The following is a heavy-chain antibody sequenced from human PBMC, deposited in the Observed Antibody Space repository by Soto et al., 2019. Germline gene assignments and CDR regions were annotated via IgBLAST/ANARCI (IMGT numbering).Heavy chain of an antibody. Sequence: SETLSLTCAVYGGSFSGYYWSWIRQPPGKGLEWIGEINHSGSTNYNPSLKSRVAISVDTSKNQFSLKLSSVTAADTAVYYCARGRYGSGSYYSDYWGQGTLVTVSS. CDR2: INHSGST. V-gene: IGHV4-34*01. CDR3: ARGRYGSGSYYSDY. CDR1: GGSFSGYY. D-gene: IGHD3-10*01. J-gene: IGHJ4*02.